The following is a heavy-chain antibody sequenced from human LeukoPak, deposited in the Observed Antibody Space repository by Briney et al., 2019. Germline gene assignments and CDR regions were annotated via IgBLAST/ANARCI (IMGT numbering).Heavy chain of an antibody. V-gene: IGHV4-61*02. D-gene: IGHD3-16*01. CDR1: GGSISSGSYY. CDR2: IYTSGST. Sequence: PSETLSLTCTVSGGSISSGSYYWSWIRQPAGKGLEWIGRIYTSGSTNYNPSLKSRVTISVDTSMNQFSLKLSSVTAADTAVYYCARQGYHDEGYWGQGTLVTVSS. CDR3: ARQGYHDEGY. J-gene: IGHJ4*02.